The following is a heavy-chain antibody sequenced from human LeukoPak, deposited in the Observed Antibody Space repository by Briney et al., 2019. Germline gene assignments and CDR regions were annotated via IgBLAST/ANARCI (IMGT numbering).Heavy chain of an antibody. J-gene: IGHJ3*02. V-gene: IGHV3-48*04. CDR1: GFTFSSYG. CDR3: ARVVVITRGDAFDI. Sequence: GGSLRLSCAASGFTFSSYGMNWVRQAPGKGLEWVSYISSSSTIYYADSVKGRFTISRDNAKNSLYLQMNSLRAEDTAVYYCARVVVITRGDAFDIWGQGTMVTVSS. D-gene: IGHD3-22*01. CDR2: ISSSSTI.